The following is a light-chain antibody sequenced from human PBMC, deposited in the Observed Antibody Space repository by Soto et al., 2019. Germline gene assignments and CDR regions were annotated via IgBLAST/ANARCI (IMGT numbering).Light chain of an antibody. CDR2: DAS. CDR3: QQRSKWPVT. V-gene: IGKV3-11*01. CDR1: QSVSSY. Sequence: EIVLTQSPATLSLSPGERATLSCRASQSVSSYLGWYQQKPGQAPRLLIYDASNRATGIPARFSGSGSGTDFTLTISGLEPEDFAVYYCQQRSKWPVTFGQGTRLEIK. J-gene: IGKJ5*01.